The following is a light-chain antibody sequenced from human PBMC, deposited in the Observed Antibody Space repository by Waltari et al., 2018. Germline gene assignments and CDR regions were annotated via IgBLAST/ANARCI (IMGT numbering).Light chain of an antibody. V-gene: IGLV3-21*02. CDR1: NLGSKS. CDR2: DDS. CDR3: QVWDSSSDHVV. Sequence: SYVLTQPPSVSVAPGQTARITCGGKNLGSKSVHWYQQKPGQAPVLVGYDDSDRPSGIPERFSGSNSGNTATLTISRVEAGDEADYYCQVWDSSSDHVVFGGGTKLTVL. J-gene: IGLJ2*01.